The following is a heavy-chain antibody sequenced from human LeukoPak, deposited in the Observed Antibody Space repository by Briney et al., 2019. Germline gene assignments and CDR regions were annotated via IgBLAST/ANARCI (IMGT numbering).Heavy chain of an antibody. CDR3: ARALEDAFDI. J-gene: IGHJ3*02. V-gene: IGHV6-1*01. Sequence: SQTLSLTCAISGDGVSSNSAAWNWIRQPPSRGLEWLGRTYYRSKWYNDYAVSVKSRITINPDTSKNQFSLQLNSVTPEDTAVYYCARALEDAFDIWGQGTMVTVSS. CDR2: TYYRSKWYN. CDR1: GDGVSSNSAA.